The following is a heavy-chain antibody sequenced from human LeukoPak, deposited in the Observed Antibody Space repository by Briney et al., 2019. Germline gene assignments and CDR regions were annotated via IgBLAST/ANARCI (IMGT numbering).Heavy chain of an antibody. V-gene: IGHV4-39*07. CDR2: IYTSGST. CDR1: GGSISSSSYY. CDR3: ARDLVY. D-gene: IGHD1-26*01. J-gene: IGHJ4*02. Sequence: SETLSLTCTVSGGSISSSSYYWGWIRQPPGKGLEWIGRIYTSGSTNYNPSLKSRVTISVDTSKNQFSLKLSSVTAADTAVYYCARDLVYWGQGTLVTVPS.